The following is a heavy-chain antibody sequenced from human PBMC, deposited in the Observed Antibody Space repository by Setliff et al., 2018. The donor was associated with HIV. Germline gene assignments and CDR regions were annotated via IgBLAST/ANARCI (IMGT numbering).Heavy chain of an antibody. D-gene: IGHD3-10*01. CDR3: ARGSFIGDYYYFDY. V-gene: IGHV4-4*08. J-gene: IGHJ4*02. CDR2: IYTSGST. CDR1: GGSISTYF. Sequence: PSETLSLTCTVSGGSISTYFWTWIRQPPGKGLEWIGYIYTSGSTNYNPSLESRVTISVDTSKNQFSLKLSSVTAADTAVYYCARGSFIGDYYYFDYWGQGTLVTVSS.